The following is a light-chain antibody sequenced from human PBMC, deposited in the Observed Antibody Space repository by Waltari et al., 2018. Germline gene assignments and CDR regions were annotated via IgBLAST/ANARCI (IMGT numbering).Light chain of an antibody. V-gene: IGLV5-45*03. CDR2: YKSDSDK. CDR3: MIWHGSAAV. Sequence: QAVLTQTSSLSATPGASARLPSTLPSAINVGTYRIYWYQQKPGSAPQYLLRYKSDSDKQQGSGVPIRFSGSKDVSANAGILLISGLQSEDEADYYCMIWHGSAAVFGGGTQLTVL. CDR1: SAINVGTYR. J-gene: IGLJ7*01.